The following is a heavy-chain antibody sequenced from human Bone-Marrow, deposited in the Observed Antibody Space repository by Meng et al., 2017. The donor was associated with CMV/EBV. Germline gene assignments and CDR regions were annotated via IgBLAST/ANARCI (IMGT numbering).Heavy chain of an antibody. CDR2: IYWDDDK. CDR3: AHRQVRGYFDY. Sequence: INLEPFGPTRANPTTTLTLNVTLSWVFISTCGGGVGRIRQPPGKALEWLALIYWDDDKRYSPSLKSRLTITKDTSKNQVVLTMTNMDPVDTATYYCAHRQVRGYFDYWGQGTLVTVSS. CDR1: WVFISTCGGG. V-gene: IGHV2-5*02. J-gene: IGHJ4*02. D-gene: IGHD3-10*01.